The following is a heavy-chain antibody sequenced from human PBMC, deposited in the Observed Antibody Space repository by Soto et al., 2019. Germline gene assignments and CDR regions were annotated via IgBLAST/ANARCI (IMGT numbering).Heavy chain of an antibody. CDR3: ARGYGTTHGFDY. J-gene: IGHJ4*02. Sequence: PSETLSLTCTVSGGSISSYYWSWIRQPPGKGLEWTGYIYYSGSTNYNPSLKSQVTISVDTSKNQFSLKLSSVTAADTAVYYCARGYGTTHGFDYWGQGTLVTVSS. CDR1: GGSISSYY. V-gene: IGHV4-59*01. CDR2: IYYSGST. D-gene: IGHD1-7*01.